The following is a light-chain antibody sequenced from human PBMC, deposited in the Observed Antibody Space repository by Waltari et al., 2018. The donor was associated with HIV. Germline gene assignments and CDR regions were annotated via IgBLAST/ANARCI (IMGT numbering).Light chain of an antibody. CDR2: DVN. CDR1: ASDIGRYTY. V-gene: IGLV2-14*03. CDR3: ASYTVNSTGV. Sequence: QSALSQPASVSASPGQSVAISCSGSASDIGRYTYFSWYQQHPDKTPRLILFDVNNRPSGISDRFSGSKSGTTASLTISTVETDDEADYYCASYTVNSTGVFGSGTKLTVL. J-gene: IGLJ1*01.